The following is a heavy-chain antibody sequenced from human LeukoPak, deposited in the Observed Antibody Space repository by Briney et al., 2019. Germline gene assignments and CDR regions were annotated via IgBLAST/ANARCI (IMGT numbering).Heavy chain of an antibody. CDR3: ARDQRGWFDP. Sequence: ASVKVSCKASGYTFISYAMNWVRQAPGQGLEWMGGIIPIFGTANYAQKFQGRVTITADESTSTAYMELSSLRSEDTAVYYCARDQRGWFDPWGQGTLVTVSS. CDR2: IIPIFGTA. V-gene: IGHV1-69*13. J-gene: IGHJ5*02. D-gene: IGHD3-10*01. CDR1: GYTFISYA.